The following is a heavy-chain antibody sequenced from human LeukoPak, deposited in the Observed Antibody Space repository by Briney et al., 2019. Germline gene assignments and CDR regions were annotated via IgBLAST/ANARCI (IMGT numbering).Heavy chain of an antibody. CDR1: GFTFSSYA. CDR2: ISGSGGST. D-gene: IGHD3-3*01. V-gene: IGHV3-23*01. J-gene: IGHJ4*02. CDR3: AKSIWSGYSSFDY. Sequence: GSLRLSCAASGFTFSSYAMSWVRQAPGKGLEWVSVISGSGGSTYYADSVKGRFTIFRDNSKNTLYLQMNSLRAEDTAVYYCAKSIWSGYSSFDYWGQGTLVTVSS.